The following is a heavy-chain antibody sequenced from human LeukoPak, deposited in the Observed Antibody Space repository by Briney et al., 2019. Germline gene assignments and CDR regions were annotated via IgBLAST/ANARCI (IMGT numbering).Heavy chain of an antibody. Sequence: VAPVKVSCKAFGYTFTSNYMHWVRQAPGQGPEWMGVISPSGGSTTYAQKFQGRVTLTRDMSTSTDYLELSSLRSEDTAVYYCARDNSVRDEAWWFNPWGQGTLVTVSS. V-gene: IGHV1-46*01. CDR3: ARDNSVRDEAWWFNP. CDR2: ISPSGGST. J-gene: IGHJ5*02. CDR1: GYTFTSNY. D-gene: IGHD5-24*01.